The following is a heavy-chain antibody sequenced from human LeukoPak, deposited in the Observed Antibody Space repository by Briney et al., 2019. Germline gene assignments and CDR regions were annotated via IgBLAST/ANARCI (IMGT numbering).Heavy chain of an antibody. D-gene: IGHD4-17*01. CDR3: ARGSLRDRFDY. CDR1: GGSISSYY. CDR2: IYYSGST. Sequence: PSETLSLTCTVSGGSISSYYWSWIRQPPGKGLEWIGYIYYSGSTNYNPSLKSRVTMSVDTSKNQFSLKLSSVTAADTAVYYCARGSLRDRFDYWGQGTLVTVSS. J-gene: IGHJ4*02. V-gene: IGHV4-59*12.